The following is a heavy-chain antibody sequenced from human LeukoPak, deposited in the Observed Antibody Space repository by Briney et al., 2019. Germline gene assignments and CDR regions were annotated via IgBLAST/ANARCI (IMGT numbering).Heavy chain of an antibody. Sequence: PSETLSLICTVSGGSFSSSTYYWGWIRQPPGKGLEWIGSMYYSGSTYYNQSLKSRVTISVDTSKNQLSLKLTSVTAADTAVYYCASLRSSRYYYYMDVWGKGTTVTVSS. CDR3: ASLRSSRYYYYMDV. D-gene: IGHD2-2*01. CDR1: GGSFSSSTYY. J-gene: IGHJ6*03. V-gene: IGHV4-39*01. CDR2: MYYSGST.